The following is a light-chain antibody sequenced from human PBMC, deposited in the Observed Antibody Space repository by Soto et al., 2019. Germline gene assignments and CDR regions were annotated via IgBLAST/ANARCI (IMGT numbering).Light chain of an antibody. CDR3: QQYNRYSEA. CDR2: KAS. J-gene: IGKJ1*01. V-gene: IGKV1-5*03. Sequence: VPRPHPPATVPGSLGDLVTITCWHSHNISSWLAWSQQKPGNAPKLLISKASTVKSGVPSRFSGSGSGTEFTLTISSLEPDDFGFYYCQQYNRYSEAFGQGTKVDIK. CDR1: HNISSW.